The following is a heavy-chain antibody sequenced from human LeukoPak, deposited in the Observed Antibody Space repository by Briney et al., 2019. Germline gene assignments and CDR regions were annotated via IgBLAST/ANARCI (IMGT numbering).Heavy chain of an antibody. Sequence: PGGSLRLSCAASGFPFSSYAMSWVRQAPGKGLEWVSGISGSGGNTFYADSVKGRFTISRDNSKNTLYLQMNSLRAEDTAVYYCAKAHTAMGVLDHWGQGTLVTVSS. J-gene: IGHJ4*02. CDR1: GFPFSSYA. CDR3: AKAHTAMGVLDH. CDR2: ISGSGGNT. V-gene: IGHV3-23*01. D-gene: IGHD5-18*01.